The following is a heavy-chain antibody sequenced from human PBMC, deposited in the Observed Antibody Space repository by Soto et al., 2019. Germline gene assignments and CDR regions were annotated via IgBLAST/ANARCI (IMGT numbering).Heavy chain of an antibody. CDR2: ISYDGSDK. V-gene: IGHV3-30*03. Sequence: GGSLRLSCAASGFTFSRYGMHWVRQAPGKGLEWVTVISYDGSDKYYADSVKGRFTISRDNSKNTLYLQMNSLRAEDTAVYYCARDMVGKVTYIDYWGQGTLVTVSS. D-gene: IGHD3-10*01. CDR1: GFTFSRYG. J-gene: IGHJ4*02. CDR3: ARDMVGKVTYIDY.